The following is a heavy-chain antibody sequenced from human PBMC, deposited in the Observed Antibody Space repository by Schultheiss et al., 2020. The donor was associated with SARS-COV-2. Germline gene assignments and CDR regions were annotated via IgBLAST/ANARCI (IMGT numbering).Heavy chain of an antibody. CDR2: IKQDGSEK. CDR1: GFTFGTYN. J-gene: IGHJ4*02. D-gene: IGHD3-22*01. CDR3: TRDRFYYDRTGYCDY. Sequence: GGSLRLSCAASGFTFGTYNMHWVRQAPGKGLEWVANIKQDGSEKYYVDSVKGRFTISRDNPKNSLYLQMNSLRAEDTAVYYCTRDRFYYDRTGYCDYWGQGTLVTVSS. V-gene: IGHV3-7*01.